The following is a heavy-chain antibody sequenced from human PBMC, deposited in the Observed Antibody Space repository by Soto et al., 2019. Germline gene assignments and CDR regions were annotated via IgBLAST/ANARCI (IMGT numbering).Heavy chain of an antibody. D-gene: IGHD6-19*01. CDR3: AKGDSSWVSWFDP. Sequence: ASVKVSCKASGYTFTAQYLHGVLKSPLEWLDWMGCINPTTGATRYAQKFQGRVTMTRDTSMSTAYLEVRSLRPDDTAVYYCAKGDSSWVSWFDPWGQGTLVTVSS. V-gene: IGHV1-2*02. J-gene: IGHJ5*02. CDR1: GYTFTAQY. CDR2: INPTTGAT.